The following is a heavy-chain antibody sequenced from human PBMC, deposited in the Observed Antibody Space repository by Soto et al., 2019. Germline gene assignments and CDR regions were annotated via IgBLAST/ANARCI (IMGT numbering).Heavy chain of an antibody. J-gene: IGHJ4*02. CDR2: INTNSGGT. CDR1: GYTFTGYY. CDR3: ARTQTNDY. V-gene: IGHV1-2*02. Sequence: ASVKVSCKAPGYTFTGYYIHWVRQAPGQGLEWMGWINTNSGGTNYAQKFQGRVTMTRDTSISTAYMELSRLTSDDTAVYYCARTQTNDYWGQGTLVTVSS.